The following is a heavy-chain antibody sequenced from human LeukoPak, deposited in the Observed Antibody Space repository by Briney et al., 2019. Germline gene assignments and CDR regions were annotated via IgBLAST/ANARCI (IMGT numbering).Heavy chain of an antibody. CDR1: GYTFTNYH. CDR3: ARYGHSPFFDY. Sequence: GASVKVSCKASGYTFTNYHMNWVRQAPGQGLEWMGIINPSGGSTTNAQKFQGRGIMTRDMSTSTVYMELSSLRSEDTAVYFCARYGHSPFFDYWGQGTLVIVSS. D-gene: IGHD4-17*01. CDR2: INPSGGST. J-gene: IGHJ4*02. V-gene: IGHV1-46*01.